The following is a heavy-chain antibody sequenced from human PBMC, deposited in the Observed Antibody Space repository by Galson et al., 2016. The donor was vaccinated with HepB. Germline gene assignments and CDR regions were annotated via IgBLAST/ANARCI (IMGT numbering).Heavy chain of an antibody. D-gene: IGHD4-23*01. J-gene: IGHJ4*02. V-gene: IGHV3-30-3*01. CDR3: ARDPMAYAGRLDY. CDR2: ISYDGSKK. Sequence: SLRLSCAASGFTFSNYAVHWVRQAPGKGLEWVALISYDGSKKYYADSVRGRITISRDNSKNTLYLKMGSLRPEDTAVYFCARDPMAYAGRLDYWGQGTLVTVSS. CDR1: GFTFSNYA.